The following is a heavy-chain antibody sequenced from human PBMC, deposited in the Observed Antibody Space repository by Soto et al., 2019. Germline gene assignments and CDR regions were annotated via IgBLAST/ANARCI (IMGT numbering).Heavy chain of an antibody. V-gene: IGHV3-23*01. D-gene: IGHD2-2*01. Sequence: GGSLRLSCAAYGFTFSSYAMSWVRQAPGKGLEWVSAISGSGGSTYYADSVKGRFTISRDNSKNTLYLQMNSLRAEDTAVYYCAKDLGYCSSTSCPGHYYYYYGMDVWGQGTTVTVSS. CDR2: ISGSGGST. J-gene: IGHJ6*02. CDR3: AKDLGYCSSTSCPGHYYYYYGMDV. CDR1: GFTFSSYA.